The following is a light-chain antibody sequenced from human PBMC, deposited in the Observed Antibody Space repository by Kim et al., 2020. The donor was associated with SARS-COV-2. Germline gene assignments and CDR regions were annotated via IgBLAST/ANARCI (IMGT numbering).Light chain of an antibody. V-gene: IGLV1-51*01. Sequence: GTKVTISCSGSSSNIGNNYVSWYQQLPGTAPKLLIYDNNKRPSGIPDRFSGSKSGTSATLGITGLQTGDEADYYCGTWDSSLSAVVFGTGTKVTVL. CDR1: SSNIGNNY. CDR3: GTWDSSLSAVV. CDR2: DNN. J-gene: IGLJ1*01.